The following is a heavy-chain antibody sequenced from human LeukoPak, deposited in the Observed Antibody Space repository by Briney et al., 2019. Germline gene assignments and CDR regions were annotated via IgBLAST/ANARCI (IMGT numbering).Heavy chain of an antibody. Sequence: GGSLRLSCAASGFTFSSYAMNWVRQAPGKGLEWVSAISGSGGSTYYADSVKGRFTISRDNSKNTLYLQMNSLRAEDTAVYYCAKDLDPITISRPDAFDIWGQGTMVTVSS. J-gene: IGHJ3*02. CDR2: ISGSGGST. D-gene: IGHD3-3*01. CDR3: AKDLDPITISRPDAFDI. V-gene: IGHV3-23*01. CDR1: GFTFSSYA.